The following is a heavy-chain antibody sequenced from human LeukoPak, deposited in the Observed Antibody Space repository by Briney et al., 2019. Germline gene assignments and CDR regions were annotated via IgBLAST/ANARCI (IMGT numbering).Heavy chain of an antibody. Sequence: GGSLRLSCAASGFTFSSYGMHWVRQAPGKGLEWVAVISYDGSNKYYADSVKGRFTISRDNSKNTLYLQMNSLRSEDTAVYYCARVPDHTYYYGMDVWGQGTTVTVSS. J-gene: IGHJ6*02. D-gene: IGHD2-2*01. CDR3: ARVPDHTYYYGMDV. V-gene: IGHV3-30*03. CDR1: GFTFSSYG. CDR2: ISYDGSNK.